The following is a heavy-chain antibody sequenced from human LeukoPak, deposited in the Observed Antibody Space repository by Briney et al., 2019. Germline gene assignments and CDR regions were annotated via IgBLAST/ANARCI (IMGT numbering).Heavy chain of an antibody. CDR3: AKSPGSSGYYPLYLDY. V-gene: IGHV3-30*18. CDR2: ISYDGSNK. Sequence: LPGGSLRLSCAASGFTFSSYAMHWVRQAPGKGLEWVAVISYDGSNKLFADSVKGRFTFSRDNSKSTLYLQMNSLRAEDTAVYYCAKSPGSSGYYPLYLDYWGQGTLVTVSS. J-gene: IGHJ4*02. D-gene: IGHD3-22*01. CDR1: GFTFSSYA.